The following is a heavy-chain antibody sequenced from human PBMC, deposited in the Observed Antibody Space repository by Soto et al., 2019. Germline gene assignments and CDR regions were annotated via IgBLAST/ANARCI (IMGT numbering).Heavy chain of an antibody. D-gene: IGHD2-8*01. J-gene: IGHJ6*02. CDR3: AKTRGAMIYAISVYGMDV. V-gene: IGHV3-23*01. CDR1: GFSFSSFA. CDR2: ISGSADST. Sequence: EVQLLESGGGFIHPGGSLRLSCAASGFSFSSFAMNWVRQAPGKGLVRVSIISGSADSTFYADSVKGRFTISRDNSKSTLYLQINSLRAEDTAVYYCAKTRGAMIYAISVYGMDVWGQGTTVTVSS.